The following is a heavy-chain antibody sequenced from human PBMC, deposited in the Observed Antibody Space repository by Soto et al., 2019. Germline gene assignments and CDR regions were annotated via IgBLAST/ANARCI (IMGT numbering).Heavy chain of an antibody. CDR1: GYTFTSYG. CDR3: ARYTPKYSSSSHFDY. D-gene: IGHD6-6*01. Sequence: ASVKVSCKASGYTFTSYGISWVRQAPGQGLEWMGWISAYNGNTNYAQKLQGRVTMTTDTSTSTAYMELRSLRSDDTAVYYCARYTPKYSSSSHFDYWGQGTPVTVSS. CDR2: ISAYNGNT. V-gene: IGHV1-18*01. J-gene: IGHJ4*02.